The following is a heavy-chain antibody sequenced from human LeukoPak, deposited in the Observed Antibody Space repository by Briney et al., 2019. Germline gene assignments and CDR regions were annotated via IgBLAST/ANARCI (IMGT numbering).Heavy chain of an antibody. D-gene: IGHD3-9*01. CDR1: GFTFSSYW. Sequence: GGSLRLSCAASGFTFSSYWMSWVRQAPGKGLEWVANIKQDGSEKYYVDSVKGRFTISRDNAKNSLYLQMNSLRAEDTAVYYCAKDGQGYDILTGHYFDHWGQGTLVTVSS. CDR2: IKQDGSEK. V-gene: IGHV3-7*03. J-gene: IGHJ4*02. CDR3: AKDGQGYDILTGHYFDH.